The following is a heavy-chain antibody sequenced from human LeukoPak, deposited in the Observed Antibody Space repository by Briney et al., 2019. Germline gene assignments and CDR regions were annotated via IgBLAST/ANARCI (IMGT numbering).Heavy chain of an antibody. CDR2: ISGSGATT. CDR1: GFTLRTYA. Sequence: GGSLRLSCAASGFTLRTYAMSWVRQAPGKGLEWVSAISGSGATTYYADSVKGRFTISRDNSKNTLYLQMNSLRAGDTAVYYCARGPIPPYYSSSWYGAFDTWGQGTMVTVSS. V-gene: IGHV3-23*01. CDR3: ARGPIPPYYSSSWYGAFDT. D-gene: IGHD6-13*01. J-gene: IGHJ3*02.